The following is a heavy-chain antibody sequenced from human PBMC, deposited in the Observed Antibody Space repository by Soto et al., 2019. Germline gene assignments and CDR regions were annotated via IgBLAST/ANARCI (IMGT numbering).Heavy chain of an antibody. Sequence: ASVKVSCKASGYTFTIYGISWVRQAPGQGLEWMGWISAYHGNTNYAQKLQGRVTMTTDTSTSTAYMELRSLRSDDTAVYYCAIPYHHLHYYGMDVWGQGTTVTVSS. CDR2: ISAYHGNT. D-gene: IGHD2-2*01. V-gene: IGHV1-18*01. CDR3: AIPYHHLHYYGMDV. J-gene: IGHJ6*02. CDR1: GYTFTIYG.